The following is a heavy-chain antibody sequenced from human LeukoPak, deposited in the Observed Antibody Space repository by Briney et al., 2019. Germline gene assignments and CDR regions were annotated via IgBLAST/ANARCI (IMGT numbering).Heavy chain of an antibody. CDR1: GFTFDDYA. CDR3: ARGSSVVYFDY. Sequence: GGSLRLSCAASGFTFDDYAMHWVRQAPGKGLEWVSGISWNSGSIGYADSVKGRFTISRDNAKNSLYLQMNSLRAEGTAVYYCARGSSVVYFDYWGQGTLVTVSS. V-gene: IGHV3-9*01. CDR2: ISWNSGSI. J-gene: IGHJ4*02. D-gene: IGHD2-15*01.